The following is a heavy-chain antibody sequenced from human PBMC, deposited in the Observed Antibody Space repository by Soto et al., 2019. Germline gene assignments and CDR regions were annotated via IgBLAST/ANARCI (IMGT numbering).Heavy chain of an antibody. CDR3: ARVFYTDSGGYPRPIFDS. D-gene: IGHD2-15*01. Sequence: LSLTCVVSSGSITDYSWTWIRRPAGKGLEWIGIPYRDGTTSSNPSLESRVTMSLDTSKNHFSLELTSVTAADTALYSCARVFYTDSGGYPRPIFDSWVPGTLVTVSS. V-gene: IGHV4-4*07. CDR1: SGSITDYS. CDR2: PYRDGTT. J-gene: IGHJ4*02.